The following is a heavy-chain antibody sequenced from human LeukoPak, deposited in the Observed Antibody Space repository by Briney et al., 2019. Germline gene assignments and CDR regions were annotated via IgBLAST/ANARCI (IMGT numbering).Heavy chain of an antibody. CDR1: GFTFSSYS. D-gene: IGHD2-2*01. Sequence: GRSLRLSCAASGFTFSSYSMNWVRQAPGKGLEWVSYISSSSSTIYYADSVKGRFTISRDNAKNSLYLQMNSLRAEDTAVYYCARDRGVVVPAADYWGQGTLVTVSS. J-gene: IGHJ4*02. CDR2: ISSSSSTI. V-gene: IGHV3-48*01. CDR3: ARDRGVVVPAADY.